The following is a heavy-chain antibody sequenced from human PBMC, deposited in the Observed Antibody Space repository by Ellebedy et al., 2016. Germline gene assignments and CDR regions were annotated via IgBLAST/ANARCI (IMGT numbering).Heavy chain of an antibody. Sequence: ASVKVSCXASGYTFTSYDINWVRQATGQGLGWMGWMNPNSGNTGYAQKFQGRVTMTRNTSISTAYMELSSLRSEDTAVYYCARANPSRDAFDIWGQGTMVTVSS. CDR3: ARANPSRDAFDI. J-gene: IGHJ3*02. CDR2: MNPNSGNT. V-gene: IGHV1-8*01. CDR1: GYTFTSYD. D-gene: IGHD6-13*01.